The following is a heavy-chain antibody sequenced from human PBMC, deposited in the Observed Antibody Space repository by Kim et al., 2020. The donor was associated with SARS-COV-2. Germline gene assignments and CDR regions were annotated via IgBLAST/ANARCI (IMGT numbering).Heavy chain of an antibody. CDR1: GYTFTSYG. J-gene: IGHJ5*02. Sequence: ASVKVSCKASGYTFTSYGISWVRQAPGQGLEWMGWISAYNGNTNYAQKLQGRVTMTTDTSTSTAYMELRSLRSDDTAVYYCARDNRLFGEFYNWFDPWGQGTLVTVSS. CDR3: ARDNRLFGEFYNWFDP. V-gene: IGHV1-18*01. CDR2: ISAYNGNT. D-gene: IGHD3-10*02.